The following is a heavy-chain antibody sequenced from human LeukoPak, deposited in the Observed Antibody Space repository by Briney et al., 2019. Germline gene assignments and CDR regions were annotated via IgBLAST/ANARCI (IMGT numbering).Heavy chain of an antibody. CDR1: GITLNDLS. V-gene: IGHV1-24*01. J-gene: IGHJ4*02. CDR3: ATDGIPGATTTLDY. CDR2: FDPEDGET. D-gene: IGHD1-26*01. Sequence: ASVRVSCKVSGITLNDLSIQWVRQAPGKGLEWMGGFDPEDGETIYALKFQARVTMTQDTYEDTAYMELSSLRSEDTAVYYCATDGIPGATTTLDYWGQGTLVTVSS.